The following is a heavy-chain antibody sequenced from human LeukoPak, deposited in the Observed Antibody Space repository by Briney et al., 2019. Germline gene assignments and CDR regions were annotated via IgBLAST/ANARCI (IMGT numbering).Heavy chain of an antibody. V-gene: IGHV3-53*01. J-gene: IGHJ3*02. D-gene: IGHD2-15*01. CDR1: GGSFSGYY. Sequence: QTSETLSLTCAVYGGSFSGYYWSWVRQAPGKGLEWVSVIYSGGSTYYADSVKGRFTISRDNSKNTLYLQMNSLRAEDTAVYYCARDLSSLGYCSGGSCFDAFDIWGQGTMVTVSS. CDR3: ARDLSSLGYCSGGSCFDAFDI. CDR2: IYSGGST.